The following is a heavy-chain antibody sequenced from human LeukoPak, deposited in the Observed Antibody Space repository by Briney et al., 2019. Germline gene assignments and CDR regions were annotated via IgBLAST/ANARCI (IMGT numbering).Heavy chain of an antibody. D-gene: IGHD2-15*01. CDR2: IKQDGSEK. J-gene: IGHJ3*02. V-gene: IGHV3-7*01. CDR1: GFTFSSYW. CDR3: VKGYCSGGTCYRNGFDI. Sequence: QPGGSLRLSCAASGFTFSSYWMSWVRQAPGKGLEWVANIKQDGSEKYYVDSVKGRFTISRDNAKNSLYLQMNSLRAEDTALYYCVKGYCSGGTCYRNGFDIWGQGTMVTVSS.